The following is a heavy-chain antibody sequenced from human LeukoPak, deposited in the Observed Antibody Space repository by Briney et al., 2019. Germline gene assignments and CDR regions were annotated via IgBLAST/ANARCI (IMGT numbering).Heavy chain of an antibody. V-gene: IGHV1-69*05. J-gene: IGHJ4*02. CDR1: GGTFSSYA. CDR2: IIPIFGTA. CDR3: ARDCSGGSCAYFDY. Sequence: ASVKVSCKASGGTFSSYAISRVRQAPGQGLEWMGRIIPIFGTANYAQKFQGRVTITTDESTSTAYMELSSLRSEDTAVYYCARDCSGGSCAYFDYWGQGTLVTVSS. D-gene: IGHD2-15*01.